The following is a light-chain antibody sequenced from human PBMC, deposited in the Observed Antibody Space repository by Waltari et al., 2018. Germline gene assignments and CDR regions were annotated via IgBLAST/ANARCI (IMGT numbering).Light chain of an antibody. Sequence: QSVLTQPPSASGTPGQRVTISCSGSRSNIGSNPVYWFHQLPGTAPKLLIYRNNERPSGVPDRFSGSKSGTSASLAISGLRSDDEADYDCAAWDDSLSGPVFGGGTNLTVL. CDR3: AAWDDSLSGPV. V-gene: IGLV1-47*01. CDR1: RSNIGSNP. CDR2: RNN. J-gene: IGLJ2*01.